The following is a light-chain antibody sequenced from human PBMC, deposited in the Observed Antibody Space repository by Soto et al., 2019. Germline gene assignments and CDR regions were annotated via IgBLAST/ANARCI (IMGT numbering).Light chain of an antibody. J-gene: IGLJ2*01. CDR2: ASS. CDR3: SSYTSTSTWV. V-gene: IGLV2-14*01. Sequence: QSALTQPASVSGSPGQSITISCTGTSSDVGSYNYVSWYQHHPGKAPRLMIYASSNRPSGVSHRFSGSRSGNTASLTISGLQAEDEADYYCSSYTSTSTWVFGGGTKLTVL. CDR1: SSDVGSYNY.